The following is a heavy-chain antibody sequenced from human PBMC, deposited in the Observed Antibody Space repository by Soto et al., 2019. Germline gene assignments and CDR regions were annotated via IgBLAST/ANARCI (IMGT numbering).Heavy chain of an antibody. V-gene: IGHV3-30*18. CDR2: LSFDGITN. Sequence: QVQLVESGGGFVQPGRSLRLSCAASGFSFSSFGMHWVRQAPGKGLEWVAGLSFDGITNHYADSVKGRVTISRDNSKNTMYLQMNSLRPEDTSIYYCAKDGAWELLPAYGMEVWGPGTTVTVSS. CDR1: GFSFSSFG. D-gene: IGHD1-26*01. CDR3: AKDGAWELLPAYGMEV. J-gene: IGHJ6*01.